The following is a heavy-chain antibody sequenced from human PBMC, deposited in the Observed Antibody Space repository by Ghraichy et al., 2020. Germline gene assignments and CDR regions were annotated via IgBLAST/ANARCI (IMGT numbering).Heavy chain of an antibody. Sequence: SETRSLTCTVSGGSISSDYWSWIRQPPGKGLEYIGFIYYTGSTNYNPSLKSRVTISVDTSKNHFSLKLTSVTAADTAVYYCARMPSREPNYFDPWGQGTLVTVSS. J-gene: IGHJ5*02. V-gene: IGHV4-59*01. CDR3: ARMPSREPNYFDP. CDR1: GGSISSDY. CDR2: IYYTGST. D-gene: IGHD1-26*01.